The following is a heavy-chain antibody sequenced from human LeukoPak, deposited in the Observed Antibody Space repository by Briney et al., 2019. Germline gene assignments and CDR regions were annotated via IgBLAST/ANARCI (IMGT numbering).Heavy chain of an antibody. Sequence: SETLSLTCTVSGGSISSYYWSWIRQPAGKGLEWIGRIYTSGSTNYNPSLKSRLIISADTSQNQFSLKLSSVTAADTAVYYCARESVSQDGLFDLWGQGTMVTVSS. CDR3: ARESVSQDGLFDL. V-gene: IGHV4-4*07. CDR1: GGSISSYY. J-gene: IGHJ3*01. D-gene: IGHD5-24*01. CDR2: IYTSGST.